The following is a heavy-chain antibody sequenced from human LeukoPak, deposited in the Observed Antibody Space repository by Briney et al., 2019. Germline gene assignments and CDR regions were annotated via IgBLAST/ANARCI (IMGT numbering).Heavy chain of an antibody. CDR2: INHSGST. Sequence: SETLSLTCAVYGGSFSGYYWSWIRQPPGKGLEWIEEINHSGSTNYNPSLKSRVTISVDTSKNQFSLKLSSVTAADTAVYYCARGDRVPAEYYYYYYYMDVWGKGTTVTVSS. CDR1: GGSFSGYY. CDR3: ARGDRVPAEYYYYYYYMDV. J-gene: IGHJ6*03. D-gene: IGHD3-10*01. V-gene: IGHV4-34*01.